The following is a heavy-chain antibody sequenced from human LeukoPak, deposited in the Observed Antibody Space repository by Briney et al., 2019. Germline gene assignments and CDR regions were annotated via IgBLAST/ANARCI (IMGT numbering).Heavy chain of an antibody. J-gene: IGHJ4*02. V-gene: IGHV4-59*01. CDR1: GGSISSYY. Sequence: KSSETLSLTCTVSGGSISSYYWSWIRQPPGKGLEWIGYIYYSGSTNYNPSLKSRVTISVDTSKNQFSLKLSSVTAADTAVYYCARGGDGYNSEFDYWGQGTLVTVSS. CDR2: IYYSGST. CDR3: ARGGDGYNSEFDY. D-gene: IGHD5-24*01.